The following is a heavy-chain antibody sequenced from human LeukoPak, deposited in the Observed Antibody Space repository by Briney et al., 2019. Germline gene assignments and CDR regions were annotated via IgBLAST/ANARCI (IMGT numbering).Heavy chain of an antibody. CDR3: SRRDAFSLGFFDY. CDR2: INDSGDST. J-gene: IGHJ4*02. D-gene: IGHD5-24*01. V-gene: IGHV3-23*01. Sequence: GGSLRLSCAASGFTFSSYAMSWVRQAPGKGLEWVSGINDSGDSTYYADSVKGRFTISRDNSKNTLYLQMNSLRAEDTAVYYCSRRDAFSLGFFDYWGQGTLVTVSS. CDR1: GFTFSSYA.